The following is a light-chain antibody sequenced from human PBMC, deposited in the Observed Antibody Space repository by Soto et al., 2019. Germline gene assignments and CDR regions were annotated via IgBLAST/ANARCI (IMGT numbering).Light chain of an antibody. CDR3: QHCGNSRYT. J-gene: IGKJ2*01. CDR1: QSVRTSD. V-gene: IGKV3-20*01. CDR2: GAF. Sequence: EVVLTQSPGTLSLSPGERATLSCRASQSVRTSDVTWYQHQPGQAPRLLIYGAFNRATDIPDRFSGSGSGTDFTLTISRLEVEDFAVYYCQHCGNSRYTFGQGTRLEIK.